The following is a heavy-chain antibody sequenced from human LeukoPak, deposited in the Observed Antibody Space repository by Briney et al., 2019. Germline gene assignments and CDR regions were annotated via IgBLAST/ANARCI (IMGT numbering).Heavy chain of an antibody. D-gene: IGHD4-17*01. CDR1: GGSMRGYY. CDR2: IYYSGST. Sequence: SETLSLTCTVSGGSMRGYYWSWIRQPPGKGLEWIGYIYYSGSTTYNPSLKSRVTISVDTSKNQFSLNLNSVTAADTAVYYCARTGSTVTMLYPFDHWGQGTLVTVSS. J-gene: IGHJ4*02. V-gene: IGHV4-59*01. CDR3: ARTGSTVTMLYPFDH.